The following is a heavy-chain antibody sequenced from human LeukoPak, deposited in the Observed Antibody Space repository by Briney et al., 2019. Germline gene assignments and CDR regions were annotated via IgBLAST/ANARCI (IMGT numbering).Heavy chain of an antibody. CDR1: GGTFSSYA. Sequence: SVKVSCKASGGTFSSYAISWVRLAPGQGLEWMGRIIPILGIANYAQKFQGRVTITADKSTSTAYMELRSLRSDDTAVYSCARGRIAMVRGVIGPLDYWGQGTLVTVSS. CDR3: ARGRIAMVRGVIGPLDY. J-gene: IGHJ4*02. D-gene: IGHD3-10*01. V-gene: IGHV1-69*04. CDR2: IIPILGIA.